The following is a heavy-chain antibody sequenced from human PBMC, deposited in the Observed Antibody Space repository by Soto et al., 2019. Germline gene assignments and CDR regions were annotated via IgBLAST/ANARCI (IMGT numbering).Heavy chain of an antibody. CDR3: ASSGSKPRFDY. D-gene: IGHD5-12*01. Sequence: EVQLVESGGGLVQPGGSLRLSCAASGFTISGNYISWVRQAPGKGLEWVSLIYSGGSTYYADALKGRFTISRDKSKNTLYLQMDSLRVEDTAVYDCASSGSKPRFDYWGQGTLVTVSS. CDR2: IYSGGST. CDR1: GFTISGNY. V-gene: IGHV3-66*01. J-gene: IGHJ4*02.